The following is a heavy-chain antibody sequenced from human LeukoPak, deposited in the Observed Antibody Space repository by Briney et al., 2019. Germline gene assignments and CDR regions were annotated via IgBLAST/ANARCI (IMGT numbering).Heavy chain of an antibody. V-gene: IGHV2-70*04. CDR1: GFSLSTGGMR. CDR3: ERAQPILSAVDI. J-gene: IGHJ3*02. CDR2: IDWDDDK. D-gene: IGHD4-23*01. Sequence: ESGPTLVNPTQTLTLTCTFSGFSLSTGGMRVNWIRQPPGKALEWLARIDWDDDKFYSTSLRTRLTISKDTSNNQVVLTVTNMAPVETATYYGERAQPILSAVDIGGQGTMVPVSS.